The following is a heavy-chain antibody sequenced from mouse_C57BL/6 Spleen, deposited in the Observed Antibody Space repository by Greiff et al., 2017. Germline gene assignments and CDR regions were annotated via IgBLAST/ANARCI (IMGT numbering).Heavy chain of an antibody. Sequence: VQLQQSGPELVKPGASVKISCKASGYTFTDYYMNWVKQSHGKSLEWIGDINPNNGGTSYNQKFKGKATLTVDKSSSTAYMELRSLTSEDSAVYYCALYGSSPYYAIDYWGQGTSVTVSS. CDR2: INPNNGGT. J-gene: IGHJ4*01. CDR3: ALYGSSPYYAIDY. D-gene: IGHD1-1*01. CDR1: GYTFTDYY. V-gene: IGHV1-26*01.